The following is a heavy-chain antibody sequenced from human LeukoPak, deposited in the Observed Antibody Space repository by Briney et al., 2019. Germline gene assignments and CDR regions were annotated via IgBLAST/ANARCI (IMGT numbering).Heavy chain of an antibody. CDR1: GYTFTSYD. J-gene: IGHJ6*04. CDR3: ARGAAAGSLMDV. V-gene: IGHV1-8*01. CDR2: MNPNSGNT. D-gene: IGHD6-13*01. Sequence: ASVKVSCKASGYTFTSYDINWVRQATGQGLEWMGWMNPNSGNTGYAQKFQGGVTMTRNTSISTAYMELSSLRSEDTAVYYCARGAAAGSLMDVWGKGTTVTVSS.